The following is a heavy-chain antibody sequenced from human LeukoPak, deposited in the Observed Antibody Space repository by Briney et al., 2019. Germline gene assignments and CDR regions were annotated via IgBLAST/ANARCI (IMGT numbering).Heavy chain of an antibody. Sequence: GGSLRLSFAASGSTFSTYAMHWVRQAPGKGLEWVAVISFDGRNKYYAASVKGRFTISRDNSKNTLYLQRNSLRAEDTAVYYCARNLRFLEWSIVAYYYGMDVWGQGTTVTVSS. CDR2: ISFDGRNK. CDR3: ARNLRFLEWSIVAYYYGMDV. V-gene: IGHV3-30*04. D-gene: IGHD3-3*01. J-gene: IGHJ6*02. CDR1: GSTFSTYA.